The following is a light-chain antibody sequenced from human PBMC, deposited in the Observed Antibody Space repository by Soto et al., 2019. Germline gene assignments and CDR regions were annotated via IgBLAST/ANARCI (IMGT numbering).Light chain of an antibody. V-gene: IGLV2-14*01. CDR1: SSDIGAYNY. J-gene: IGLJ1*01. Sequence: QSALTQPASVSGSPGQSITISCTGTSSDIGAYNYVSWYQQHPGKAPKLLIYEVTNRPSGVSDRFSGSKSGNTASLTISGHQAEDEANYYCNSYTTLSNRVFGTGTKVTVL. CDR3: NSYTTLSNRV. CDR2: EVT.